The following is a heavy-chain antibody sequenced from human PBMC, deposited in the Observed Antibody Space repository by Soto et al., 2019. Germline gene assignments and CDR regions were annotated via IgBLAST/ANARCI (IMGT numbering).Heavy chain of an antibody. Sequence: ASVKVSCKASGGTFSSYAISWVRQAPGQGLEWMGGIIPIFGIANYAQKFQGRVTITADKSTSTAYMELSSLRSEDTAVDYCARDGVIAVAGTAFDIWGQGTMVTVSS. V-gene: IGHV1-69*10. J-gene: IGHJ3*02. CDR2: IIPIFGIA. CDR1: GGTFSSYA. CDR3: ARDGVIAVAGTAFDI. D-gene: IGHD6-19*01.